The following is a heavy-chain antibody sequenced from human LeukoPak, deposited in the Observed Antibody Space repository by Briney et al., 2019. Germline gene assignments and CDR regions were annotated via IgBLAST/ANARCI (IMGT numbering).Heavy chain of an antibody. D-gene: IGHD2-2*01. J-gene: IGHJ5*02. V-gene: IGHV4-39*01. CDR2: IYYSGST. CDR1: GGSISSSSYY. Sequence: SETLSLTCTVSGGSISSSSYYWGWIRQPPGKGLEWIGIIYYSGSTYYNPSLKSRLTISVDTPKNQFSLKLSSVTATDTAVYYCARRGYCSSTSRYEYWFDPWGQGTLVTVSS. CDR3: ARRGYCSSTSRYEYWFDP.